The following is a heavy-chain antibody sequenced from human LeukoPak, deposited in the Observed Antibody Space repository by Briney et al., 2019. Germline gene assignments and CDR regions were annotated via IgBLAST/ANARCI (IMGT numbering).Heavy chain of an antibody. CDR1: GFTFSSFG. CDR2: ISSTGGTA. D-gene: IGHD6-19*01. Sequence: GGSLRLSCAASGFTFSSFGMSWVRQAPGKGLEWVSAISSTGGTAYYADSVKGRFTISRDNSKNTLYLQMNSLRAEDTAVYYCARRSGIAVAGAFDYWGQGTLVTVSS. CDR3: ARRSGIAVAGAFDY. V-gene: IGHV3-23*01. J-gene: IGHJ4*02.